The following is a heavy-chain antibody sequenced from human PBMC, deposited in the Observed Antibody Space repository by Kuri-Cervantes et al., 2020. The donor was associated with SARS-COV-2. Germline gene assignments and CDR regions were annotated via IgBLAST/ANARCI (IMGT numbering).Heavy chain of an antibody. CDR1: GFTFSSYG. D-gene: IGHD3-10*01. V-gene: IGHV3-30*02. CDR2: IRYDGSNK. Sequence: GESLKISCAASGFTFSSYGMHWVRQAPGKGLEWVAFIRYDGSNKYYADSVKGRFTISRDNSKNTLYLQMSSLRSEDTAVYYCATDLMVRGVIRLDYWGQGTLVTVSS. J-gene: IGHJ4*02. CDR3: ATDLMVRGVIRLDY.